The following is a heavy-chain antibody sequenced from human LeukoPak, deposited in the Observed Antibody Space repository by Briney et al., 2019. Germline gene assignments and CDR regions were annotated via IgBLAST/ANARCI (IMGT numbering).Heavy chain of an antibody. CDR2: FYHSGSI. V-gene: IGHV4-38-2*02. CDR1: GYSISSGYY. Sequence: SETLSLTCTVSGYSISSGYYWGWIRQPPGKGLEWIGSFYHSGSIYYSPSLKSRVTISLETSKNQFSLKLSSVTAADTAVYFCVRVGVVVAATRWTTPRRSYYFDYWGQGTLVTVSP. D-gene: IGHD2-15*01. J-gene: IGHJ4*02. CDR3: VRVGVVVAATRWTTPRRSYYFDY.